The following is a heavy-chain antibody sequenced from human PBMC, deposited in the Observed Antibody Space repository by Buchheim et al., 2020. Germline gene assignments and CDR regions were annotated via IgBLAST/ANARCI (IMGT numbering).Heavy chain of an antibody. Sequence: QVQLVESGGGVVQPGRSLRLSCAASGFTFSSYGMHWVRQAPGKGLEWVAVISYDGSNKYYADSVKGRFTISRDNSKNTLYLQMNSLRAEDTAVYYCAKLLAAGGHYYGMDVWGQGTT. V-gene: IGHV3-30*18. CDR1: GFTFSSYG. J-gene: IGHJ6*02. CDR3: AKLLAAGGHYYGMDV. D-gene: IGHD6-13*01. CDR2: ISYDGSNK.